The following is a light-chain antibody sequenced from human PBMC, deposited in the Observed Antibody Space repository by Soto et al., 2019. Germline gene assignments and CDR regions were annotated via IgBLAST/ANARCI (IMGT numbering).Light chain of an antibody. J-gene: IGKJ5*01. Sequence: IVMTQSPATLSLSPGERATLSCWASQNVDGNLAWYQQKPGQAPRLLIYGVSTRATGIPARFSGGGSGTDFSLTISRLDTEDFPVYYCQQYSSSPITFGQGTRLEIK. CDR2: GVS. V-gene: IGKV3D-15*02. CDR3: QQYSSSPIT. CDR1: QNVDGN.